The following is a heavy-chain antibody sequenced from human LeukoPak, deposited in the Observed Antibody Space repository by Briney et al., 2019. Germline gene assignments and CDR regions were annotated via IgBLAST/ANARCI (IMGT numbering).Heavy chain of an antibody. CDR2: ISGNGGST. D-gene: IGHD6-19*01. J-gene: IGHJ3*02. V-gene: IGHV3-23*01. CDR3: AKDTGYSNGWYASDI. CDR1: GFTFSSYA. Sequence: GGSLRLSCAASGFTFSSYAMSWVRQAPGKGLEWVSAISGNGGSTYYADSVKGRFTISRDNSKNTLYLQMNNLRADDTAVYYFAKDTGYSNGWYASDIWGQGTMVTVSS.